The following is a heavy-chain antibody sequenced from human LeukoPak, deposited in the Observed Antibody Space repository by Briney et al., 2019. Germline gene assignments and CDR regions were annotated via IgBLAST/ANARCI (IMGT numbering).Heavy chain of an antibody. CDR3: ARGELYCGSTTCHNEDLYYSYMDV. Sequence: GGSLRLSCAASGFTFSSYSLNWVRQAPGKGLEWVSFISSDSSIIYYADSVKGRFTISRDTAKKSLYLQMNSLRAEDTAIYYCARGELYCGSTTCHNEDLYYSYMDVWGKGTTVTVSS. V-gene: IGHV3-48*01. CDR1: GFTFSSYS. D-gene: IGHD2-2*01. CDR2: ISSDSSII. J-gene: IGHJ6*03.